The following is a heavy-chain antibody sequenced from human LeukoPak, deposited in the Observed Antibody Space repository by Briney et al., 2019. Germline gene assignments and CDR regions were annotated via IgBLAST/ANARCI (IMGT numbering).Heavy chain of an antibody. CDR1: GYTFTSYY. CDR2: INPSGGST. CDR3: ARDAGWLQFSLYFDY. D-gene: IGHD5-24*01. J-gene: IGHJ4*02. V-gene: IGHV1-46*01. Sequence: ASVKVSCKASGYTFTSYYMHWVRQAPGQGLEWMGIINPSGGSTSCAQKFQGRVTMTRDTSTSTVYMELSSLRSEDTAVYYCARDAGWLQFSLYFDYWGQGTLVTVSS.